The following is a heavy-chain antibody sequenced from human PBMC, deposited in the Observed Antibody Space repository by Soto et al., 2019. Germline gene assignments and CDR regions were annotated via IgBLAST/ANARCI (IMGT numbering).Heavy chain of an antibody. D-gene: IGHD2-2*02. J-gene: IGHJ6*04. CDR1: GGSIISGGSY. V-gene: IGHV4-31*03. CDR3: ARDDHTGYYGFEV. Sequence: QVQLQESGPGRVKPSQTVSLTCSVSGGSIISGGSYWNWIRQRPGKGLEWIGYIYDSENTYNNPSLKGRVFLSVDASKKRLSPKLSAVTAADTAGYYCARDDHTGYYGFEVWGKGTTVTVSP. CDR2: IYDSENT.